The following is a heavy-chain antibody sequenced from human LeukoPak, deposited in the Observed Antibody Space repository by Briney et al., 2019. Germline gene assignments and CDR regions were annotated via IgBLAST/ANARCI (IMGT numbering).Heavy chain of an antibody. CDR3: AKVITITLTTYFQH. V-gene: IGHV3-23*01. CDR2: ISGSGGST. D-gene: IGHD5-12*01. J-gene: IGHJ1*01. Sequence: GGSLRLSCAASGFTFSSYAMSWVRQAPGKGLEWVSGISGSGGSTYYADSVKGRFTISRDNSKNTLYLQMTSLRAEDTAVYYFAKVITITLTTYFQHWGQSTLVTVS. CDR1: GFTFSSYA.